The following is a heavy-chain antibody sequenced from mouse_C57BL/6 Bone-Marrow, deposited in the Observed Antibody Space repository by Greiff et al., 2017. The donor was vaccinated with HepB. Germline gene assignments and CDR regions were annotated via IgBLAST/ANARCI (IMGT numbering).Heavy chain of an antibody. D-gene: IGHD1-1*01. CDR2: ISNGGGST. V-gene: IGHV5-12*01. Sequence: EVKLVESGGGLVQPGGSLKLSCAASGFTFSDYYMYWVRQTPEKRLEWVAYISNGGGSTYYPDTVKGRFTISRDNAKNTLYLQMSRLKSEDTAMYYCATPFITTVVAPFAYWGQGTLVTVSA. CDR3: ATPFITTVVAPFAY. CDR1: GFTFSDYY. J-gene: IGHJ3*01.